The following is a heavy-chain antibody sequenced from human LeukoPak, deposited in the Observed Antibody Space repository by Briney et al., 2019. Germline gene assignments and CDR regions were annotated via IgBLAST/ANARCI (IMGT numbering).Heavy chain of an antibody. J-gene: IGHJ4*02. CDR1: GYSFTSYW. CDR2: IYPGDSDT. CDR3: ARQYYYDSSGYPSDKPFDC. V-gene: IGHV5-51*01. D-gene: IGHD3-22*01. Sequence: GESLKISCKGSGYSFTSYWIGWVRQMPGKGLEWMGIIYPGDSDTRYSPSFQGQVTISADKSISTAYLQWSSLKASDTAMYYCARQYYYDSSGYPSDKPFDCWGQGTLVTVSS.